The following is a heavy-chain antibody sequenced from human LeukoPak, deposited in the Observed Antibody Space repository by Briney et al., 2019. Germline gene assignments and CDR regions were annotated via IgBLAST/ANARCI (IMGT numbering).Heavy chain of an antibody. CDR2: ISYDGSNK. J-gene: IGHJ4*02. CDR3: AKVDFSGSYTGLTDN. D-gene: IGHD3-10*01. CDR1: GFTFSSYR. V-gene: IGHV3-30*18. Sequence: GRSLRLSCAASGFTFSSYRMHWVRQAPGKGLEWVAVISYDGSNKYYADSVKGRFTISRDNSKNTLYLQMNSLRAEDTAVYYCAKVDFSGSYTGLTDNWGQGTLVTVSS.